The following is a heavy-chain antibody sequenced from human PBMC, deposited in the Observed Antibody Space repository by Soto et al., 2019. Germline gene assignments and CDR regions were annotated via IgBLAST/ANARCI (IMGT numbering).Heavy chain of an antibody. J-gene: IGHJ5*02. D-gene: IGHD3-22*01. V-gene: IGHV1-2*02. Sequence: ASVKVSCKASGYTFTGYYMHWVRRAPGQGLEWMGWINPNSGGTNYAQKFQGRVTMTRDTSISTAYMELSRLRSDDTAVYYCARAARVGTYYYDSSGYYYQGWFDPWGQGTLVTVSS. CDR3: ARAARVGTYYYDSSGYYYQGWFDP. CDR1: GYTFTGYY. CDR2: INPNSGGT.